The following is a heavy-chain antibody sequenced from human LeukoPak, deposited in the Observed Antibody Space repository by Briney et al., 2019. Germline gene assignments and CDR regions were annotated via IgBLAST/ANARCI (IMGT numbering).Heavy chain of an antibody. Sequence: GGSLRLSCAASGFTFSSYWMHWVRQAPGKGLVGVSRINSDGSSTTYADSVKGRFTISRDNAKNTLYLQMNSLRAEDTAVYYGASEHYYDSSGYYYRFFGYGGQGTLVTVS. CDR1: GFTFSSYW. V-gene: IGHV3-74*01. CDR3: ASEHYYDSSGYYYRFFGY. CDR2: INSDGSST. J-gene: IGHJ4*02. D-gene: IGHD3-22*01.